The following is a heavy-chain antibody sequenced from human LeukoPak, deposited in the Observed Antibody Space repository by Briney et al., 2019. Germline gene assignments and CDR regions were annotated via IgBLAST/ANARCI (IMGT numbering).Heavy chain of an antibody. CDR2: IYTSGST. CDR1: GGSISSYY. V-gene: IGHV4-4*09. CDR3: ARHWELLEGDYYYYYMDV. Sequence: PSETLSLTCTVSGGSISSYYWSWIRQPPGKGLEWIGYIYTSGSTNYNPSLKSRVTISVDTSKNQFSLKLSSVTAADTAVYYCARHWELLEGDYYYYYMDVWGKGTRVTVSS. D-gene: IGHD1-26*01. J-gene: IGHJ6*03.